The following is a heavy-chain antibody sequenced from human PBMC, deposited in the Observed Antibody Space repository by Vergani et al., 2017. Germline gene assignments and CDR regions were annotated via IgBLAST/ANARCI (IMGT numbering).Heavy chain of an antibody. CDR3: VKVSKDVWSGQGDFDS. CDR2: ISYDGSNK. Sequence: QVQLVESGGGVVQPGRSLRLSCAASGFTFSSYGMHWVRQAPGKGLEWVAVISYDGSNKYYADSVNGRFTISRDNSKNTLYLQMNSLRAEDTAVYYCVKVSKDVWSGQGDFDSWGQGTMVNVSS. V-gene: IGHV3-30*18. J-gene: IGHJ3*02. CDR1: GFTFSSYG. D-gene: IGHD3-3*01.